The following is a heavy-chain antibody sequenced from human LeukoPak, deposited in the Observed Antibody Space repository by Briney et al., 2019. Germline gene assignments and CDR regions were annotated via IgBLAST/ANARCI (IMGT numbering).Heavy chain of an antibody. D-gene: IGHD2-2*01. CDR1: EFTFSSYP. J-gene: IGHJ4*02. CDR3: AKIPEYCSSTSCSDY. CDR2: ISGSGGST. V-gene: IGHV3-23*01. Sequence: PGGSRNPSWEASEFTFSSYPMSWVPQAPGKGLEWASAISGSGGSTYYADSVKGRFTISRDNSKNTLYLQMNSLRAEDTAVYYCAKIPEYCSSTSCSDYWGQGTLVTVSS.